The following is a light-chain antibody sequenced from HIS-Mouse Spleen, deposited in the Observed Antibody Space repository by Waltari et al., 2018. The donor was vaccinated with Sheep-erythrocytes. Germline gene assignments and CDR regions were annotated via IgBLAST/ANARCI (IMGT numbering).Light chain of an antibody. CDR1: GSAVGGYNY. CDR3: CSYAGSYNHV. CDR2: DVS. Sequence: QSALTQPRSVSGSPGQSVTISCTGTGSAVGGYNYVSWYQQHPGKAPKLMIYDVSKRPSGVPDRFSGSKSGNTASLTISGLQAEDEADYYCCSYAGSYNHVFATGTKVTVL. V-gene: IGLV2-11*01. J-gene: IGLJ1*01.